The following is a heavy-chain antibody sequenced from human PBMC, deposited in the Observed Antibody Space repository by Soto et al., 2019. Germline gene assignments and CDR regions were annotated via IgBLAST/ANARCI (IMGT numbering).Heavy chain of an antibody. CDR2: IYYSGST. Sequence: QLQLQESGPGLVKPSETLSLTCTVSSGSISSSSYYWGWIRQPPGKGLEWIGSIYYSGSTYYNPSLKSRVTISVDTSKNQFSLKLSSVTAADTAVYYCASDTDPLYSTTHYFDYWGQGTLVTVSS. CDR3: ASDTDPLYSTTHYFDY. J-gene: IGHJ4*02. CDR1: SGSISSSSYY. D-gene: IGHD5-18*01. V-gene: IGHV4-39*01.